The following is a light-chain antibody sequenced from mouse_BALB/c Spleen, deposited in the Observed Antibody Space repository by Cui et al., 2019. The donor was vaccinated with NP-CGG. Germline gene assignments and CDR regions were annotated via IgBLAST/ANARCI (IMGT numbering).Light chain of an antibody. Sequence: PVVTQESAPTTSPGETVTLTCRSSTGAVTTSNYANWVQEKPDHLFTGLIGGTNNRAPGVPARFSGSLIGDKAALTITGAQTEDEATYFCALWYSNHWVFGGGTKLAVL. V-gene: IGLV1*01. CDR3: ALWYSNHWV. J-gene: IGLJ1*01. CDR1: TGAVTTSNY. CDR2: GTN.